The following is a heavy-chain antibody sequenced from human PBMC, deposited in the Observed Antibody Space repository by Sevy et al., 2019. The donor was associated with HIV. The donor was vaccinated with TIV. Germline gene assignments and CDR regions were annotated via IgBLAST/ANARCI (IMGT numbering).Heavy chain of an antibody. V-gene: IGHV1-24*01. CDR1: GYTLTELS. Sequence: ASVKVSCKVSGYTLTELSMHWVQQAPGKGLEWMGGFDPEDGETIYAQKFQGRVTMTEDTSTDTAYMELSSLRSEDTAVYYCATSDSSGYSDGTFDYWGQGTLVTVSS. J-gene: IGHJ4*02. CDR3: ATSDSSGYSDGTFDY. D-gene: IGHD3-22*01. CDR2: FDPEDGET.